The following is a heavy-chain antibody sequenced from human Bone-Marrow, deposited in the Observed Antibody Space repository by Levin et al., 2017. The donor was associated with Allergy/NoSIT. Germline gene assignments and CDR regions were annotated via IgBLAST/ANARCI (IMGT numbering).Heavy chain of an antibody. V-gene: IGHV1-18*01. CDR2: ISAHNGNT. CDR3: ARFVVVPATYYYLDV. J-gene: IGHJ6*03. Sequence: GESLKISCKASSYTFISYGVSWVRQAPGQGLEWMGWISAHNGNTNYAQKFEGRVTMTTDTSTSTAYMELRSLRSDDKTVYYCARFVVVPATYYYLDVWGKGTTVTVSS. D-gene: IGHD2-2*01. CDR1: SYTFISYG.